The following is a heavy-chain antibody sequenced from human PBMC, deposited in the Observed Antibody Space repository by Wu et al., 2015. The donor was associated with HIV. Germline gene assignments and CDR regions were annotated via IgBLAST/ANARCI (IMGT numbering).Heavy chain of an antibody. V-gene: IGHV1-8*01. Sequence: QVQLVQSGAEVKKPGASVKVSCKTSGYTFTSYDINWVRQATGQGLEWLGWINPNSGNSGCAQKFQGRVTMTRNISMSTIYMELSGLTSDDTAVYYCARRGRGVLGYWGQGTLVRVSS. CDR2: INPNSGNS. CDR1: GYTFTSYD. J-gene: IGHJ4*02. D-gene: IGHD3-10*01. CDR3: ARRGRGVLGY.